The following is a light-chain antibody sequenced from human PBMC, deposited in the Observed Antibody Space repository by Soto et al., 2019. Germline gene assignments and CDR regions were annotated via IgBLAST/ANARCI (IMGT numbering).Light chain of an antibody. J-gene: IGKJ3*01. CDR3: HLTDCPTFP. CDR2: ATS. CDR1: HSITVY. Sequence: DIQLTQTPLSLSASQGDRVTITCRASHSITVYLNWYQQKSGKAPKSLIYATSNLQSGVPSRFGGSGSGTYFTLTISILQPEDFVPYCRHLTDCPTFPFCPGA. V-gene: IGKV1-39*01.